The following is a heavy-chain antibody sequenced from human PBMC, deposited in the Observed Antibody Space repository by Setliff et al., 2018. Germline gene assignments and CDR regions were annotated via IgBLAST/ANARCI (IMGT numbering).Heavy chain of an antibody. J-gene: IGHJ4*02. D-gene: IGHD6-19*01. CDR3: AKDVGLGSGWSYFDY. Sequence: GGSLRLSCAASGFTFSRNGMHWVRQAPGKRLEWVAGTWYDGTTKYYADSVKGRFTISRDNSRNTLYLQMDSLRADDTAVYFCAKDVGLGSGWSYFDYWGQGALVTVSS. CDR2: TWYDGTTK. V-gene: IGHV3-33*06. CDR1: GFTFSRNG.